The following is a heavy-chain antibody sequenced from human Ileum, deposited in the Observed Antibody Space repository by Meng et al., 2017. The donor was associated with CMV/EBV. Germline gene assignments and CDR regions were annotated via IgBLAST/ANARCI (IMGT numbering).Heavy chain of an antibody. Sequence: GESLKISCTASGFTFGDYAMSWVRQAPGKGLEWVGFIRSKAYGGTTEYAASVKGRFTISRDDSKSIAYLQMNSLKTEDTAVYYCTREGGRIAAAIDYWGQGTLVTVSS. CDR3: TREGGRIAAAIDY. J-gene: IGHJ4*02. CDR1: GFTFGDYA. CDR2: IRSKAYGGTT. D-gene: IGHD6-13*01. V-gene: IGHV3-49*04.